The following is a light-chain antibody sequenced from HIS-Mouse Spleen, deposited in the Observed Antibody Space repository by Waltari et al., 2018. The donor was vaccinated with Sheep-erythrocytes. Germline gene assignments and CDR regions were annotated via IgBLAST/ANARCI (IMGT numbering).Light chain of an antibody. CDR3: QQYDNLLT. CDR1: QDISNY. J-gene: IGKJ4*01. CDR2: DAS. V-gene: IGKV1-33*01. Sequence: DIQMTQSPSPLSASVGDRVPITCQASQDISNYLNWYQQKPGKAPKLLIYDASNVETGVPSRFSGSGSGTDFTFTISSLQPEDIATYYCQQYDNLLTFGGGTKVEIK.